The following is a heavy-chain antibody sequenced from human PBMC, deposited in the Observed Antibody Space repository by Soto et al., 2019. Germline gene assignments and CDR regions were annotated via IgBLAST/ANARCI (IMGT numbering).Heavy chain of an antibody. Sequence: SETMSLTCAVGDASFTACYWTWIRQPPEKGLEWIGEINHGGRTNYNPSLKSRTTISLDTSKTQFSLTLYSVTAADTAVYYCRLQGGKRSHSADNNWFDPWGQGTLVTVSS. J-gene: IGHJ5*02. D-gene: IGHD3-16*01. CDR2: INHGGRT. V-gene: IGHV4-34*01. CDR1: DASFTACY. CDR3: RLQGGKRSHSADNNWFDP.